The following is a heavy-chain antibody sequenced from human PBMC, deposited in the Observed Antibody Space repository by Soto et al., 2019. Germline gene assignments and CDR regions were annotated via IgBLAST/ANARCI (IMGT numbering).Heavy chain of an antibody. CDR3: ARDQGGDWFDP. J-gene: IGHJ5*02. CDR2: ISSNNEST. CDR1: GYTFINYV. Sequence: VRLVQSGVGVRKPGAPGKVSCKASGYTFINYVISWGRQAPGQGLEWMGWISSNNESTDYAQILQGRVTMTTDTSTSTAYMELRSLTSDDTAVYYCARDQGGDWFDPWGQGTLVTVSS. D-gene: IGHD1-26*01. V-gene: IGHV1-18*04.